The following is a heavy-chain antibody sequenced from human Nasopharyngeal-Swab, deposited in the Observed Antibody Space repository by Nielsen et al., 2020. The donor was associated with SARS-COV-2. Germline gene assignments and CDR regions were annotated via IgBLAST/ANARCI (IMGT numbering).Heavy chain of an antibody. CDR1: GFTFSSYA. CDR3: ARDLVVGYYGMDV. Sequence: GESLKISCAASGFTFSSYAMHWVRQAPGKGLEWVAVTSYDGSNKYYADSVKGRFTISRDNSKNTLYLQMNSLRAEDTAVYYCARDLVVGYYGMDVWGQGTTVTVSS. CDR2: TSYDGSNK. D-gene: IGHD2-15*01. V-gene: IGHV3-30-3*01. J-gene: IGHJ6*02.